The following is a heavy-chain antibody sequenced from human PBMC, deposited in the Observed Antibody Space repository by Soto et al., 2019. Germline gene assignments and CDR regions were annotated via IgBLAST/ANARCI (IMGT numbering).Heavy chain of an antibody. CDR2: ISGSDGKT. Sequence: EGSLRLSCAASGFSFGSYALSWVRQAPGKGLERVSTISGSDGKTFYADSVKGRFSISRDTSQNTLYLQMNSLRADDTAIYYCARWSYLDYWGQGTRVTVSS. CDR3: ARWSYLDY. CDR1: GFSFGSYA. D-gene: IGHD3-3*01. J-gene: IGHJ4*02. V-gene: IGHV3-23*01.